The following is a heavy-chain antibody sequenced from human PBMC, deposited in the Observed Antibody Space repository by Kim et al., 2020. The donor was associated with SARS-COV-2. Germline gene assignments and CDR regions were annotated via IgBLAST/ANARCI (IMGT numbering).Heavy chain of an antibody. J-gene: IGHJ4*02. CDR3: ARDGRSGWHLDS. CDR2: IGSSSTTI. Sequence: GGSLRLSCTASGFTFSNYNMDWVRQAPGGGLEWVSHIGSSSTTIQYADSVKGRFTISRDNAKSSLYLQLNGLRAEDTAVYYCARDGRSGWHLDSWGQGTLVTVSS. D-gene: IGHD6-19*01. V-gene: IGHV3-48*04. CDR1: GFTFSNYN.